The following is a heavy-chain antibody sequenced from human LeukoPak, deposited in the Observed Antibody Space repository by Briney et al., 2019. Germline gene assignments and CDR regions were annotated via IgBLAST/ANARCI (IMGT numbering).Heavy chain of an antibody. V-gene: IGHV4-39*07. Sequence: SETLSLTCTVSGGSISSSRYYWGWNRQPPGKGLEWVGSIYYSGSTDYNPSLKSRLTISVDTSKNQFSLKLSSVTAADSAVYYCARSIAVAGASPKDAFDIWGQGTMVTVSS. CDR1: GGSISSSRYY. CDR2: IYYSGST. D-gene: IGHD6-19*01. CDR3: ARSIAVAGASPKDAFDI. J-gene: IGHJ3*02.